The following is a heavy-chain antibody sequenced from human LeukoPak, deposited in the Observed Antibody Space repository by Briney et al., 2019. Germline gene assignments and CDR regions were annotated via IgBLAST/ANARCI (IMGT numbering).Heavy chain of an antibody. Sequence: GGSLRLSCAASGFPFSIYSMSWVRQAPGKGLEWVSYISSSSSTISYADSVKGRFTISRDNAENSLYLQMNSLRAEDTAVYYCARAGDFSFKDWGQGTLVTVSS. V-gene: IGHV3-48*04. CDR2: ISSSSSTI. CDR3: ARAGDFSFKD. CDR1: GFPFSIYS. D-gene: IGHD3-3*01. J-gene: IGHJ4*02.